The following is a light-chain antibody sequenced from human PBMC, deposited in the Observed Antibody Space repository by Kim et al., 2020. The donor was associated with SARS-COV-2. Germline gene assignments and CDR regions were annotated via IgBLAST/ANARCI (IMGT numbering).Light chain of an antibody. CDR3: QQRRNWPT. V-gene: IGKV3-11*01. CDR1: QSLDTY. Sequence: EIVLTQSPATLSLSPGERATLSCSASQSLDTYLAWYQQKPGQAPRLLIYDASNRATGIPARFSGSGSGTDFTLTISSLEPEDFAVYYCQQRRNWPTFGGGTKVDIK. J-gene: IGKJ4*01. CDR2: DAS.